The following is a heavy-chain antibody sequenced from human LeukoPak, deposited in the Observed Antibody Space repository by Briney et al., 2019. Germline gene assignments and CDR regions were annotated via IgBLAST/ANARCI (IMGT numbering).Heavy chain of an antibody. CDR1: GLTFTSYG. J-gene: IGHJ3*02. D-gene: IGHD3-10*01. Sequence: GRSLRLSCAVSGLTFTSYGLHWVRQAPGKGLEWVAVISYDGSNTYYAHSVKGRFTISRDNSTNTLYLQMNSLSAEDAAVYYCATSSHLWFGEYDAFDIWGQGTMVTVSS. CDR3: ATSSHLWFGEYDAFDI. V-gene: IGHV3-30*03. CDR2: ISYDGSNT.